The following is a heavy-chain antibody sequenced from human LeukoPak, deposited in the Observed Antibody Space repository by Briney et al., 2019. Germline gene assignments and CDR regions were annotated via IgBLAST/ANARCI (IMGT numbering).Heavy chain of an antibody. D-gene: IGHD3-3*01. CDR3: ARGPSPTIFGVVINYYYYYGMDV. Sequence: SETLSLTCTVSGGSISSGDYYWSWIRQPPGKGLGWLGYIYYSGSTYYNPSLRSRVTISVDTSKNQFSLKLSSVTAADTAVYYCARGPSPTIFGVVINYYYYYGMDVWGQGTTVTVSS. J-gene: IGHJ6*02. CDR1: GGSISSGDYY. CDR2: IYYSGST. V-gene: IGHV4-30-4*01.